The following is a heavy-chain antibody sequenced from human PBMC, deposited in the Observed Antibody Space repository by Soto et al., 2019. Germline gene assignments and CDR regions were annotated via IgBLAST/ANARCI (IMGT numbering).Heavy chain of an antibody. Sequence: EVQLVESGGGLIQPGGSLRLSCVASGFTVSSNYMSWVRQAPGKGLEWVSLINRGGSTYYADPVKGRFTISRDNSKNTLYLQMNSLRAEDTAMYYCVRERPGMDYEYWSGYDRDEYGIGAWGHGTTGTVS. CDR3: VRERPGMDYEYWSGYDRDEYGIGA. V-gene: IGHV3-53*01. CDR2: INRGGST. D-gene: IGHD3-3*01. J-gene: IGHJ6*02. CDR1: GFTVSSNY.